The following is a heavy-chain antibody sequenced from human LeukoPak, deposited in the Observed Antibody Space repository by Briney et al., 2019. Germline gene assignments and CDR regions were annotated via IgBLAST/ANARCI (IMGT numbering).Heavy chain of an antibody. CDR3: ARGHGELLWGEDFDY. V-gene: IGHV1-69*04. Sequence: GASVKVSCKASGGTFSSYAISWVRQAPGQGLEWMGRIIPIFGIANYAQKFQGRVTITVDKSTSTAYMELSSLRSEDTAVYYCARGHGELLWGEDFDYWGQGTLVTVSS. CDR1: GGTFSSYA. D-gene: IGHD3-10*01. CDR2: IIPIFGIA. J-gene: IGHJ4*02.